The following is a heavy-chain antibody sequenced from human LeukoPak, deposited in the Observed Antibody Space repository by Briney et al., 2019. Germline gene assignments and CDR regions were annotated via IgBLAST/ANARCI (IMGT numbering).Heavy chain of an antibody. J-gene: IGHJ3*02. Sequence: GGSLRLSCTVSGFTFSSYSMSWVRQAPGKGLEWVSHISSSSGTIYYAESVKGRFTISRDNAKNSLYLQMNSLRVEDTAVYFCARDLGWSRRLDIWGQGTMVTVSS. CDR1: GFTFSSYS. D-gene: IGHD3-3*01. CDR2: ISSSSGTI. CDR3: ARDLGWSRRLDI. V-gene: IGHV3-48*01.